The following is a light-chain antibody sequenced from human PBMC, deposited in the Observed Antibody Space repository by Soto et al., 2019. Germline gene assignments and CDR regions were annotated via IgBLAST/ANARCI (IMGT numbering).Light chain of an antibody. CDR1: QSVSSN. CDR2: GAS. J-gene: IGKJ4*01. V-gene: IGKV3-15*01. Sequence: EIVMTQSPATLSVSPGERATLSCRASQSVSSNLAWYQQKPGQAPRLLIYGASTRATGIPARFSGSRSGTEFTLTISSLHSEDFGVYYCQQYGSSPLTFGGGTKVEIK. CDR3: QQYGSSPLT.